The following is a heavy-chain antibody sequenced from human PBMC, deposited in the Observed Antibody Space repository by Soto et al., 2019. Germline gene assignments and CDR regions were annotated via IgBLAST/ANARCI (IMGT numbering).Heavy chain of an antibody. CDR1: GLSVSGYY. J-gene: IGHJ6*02. D-gene: IGHD5-18*01. CDR2: INHSGST. CDR3: ARGLRGYSYGYVSYYYGMDV. Sequence: AETLFLACAYYGLSVSGYYWRCLRQPPGNGLYCIGEINHSGSTNYNPSLKSRVTISVDTSKNQFSLKLSSVTAADTAVYYCARGLRGYSYGYVSYYYGMDVWGQGTTVTVSS. V-gene: IGHV4-34*01.